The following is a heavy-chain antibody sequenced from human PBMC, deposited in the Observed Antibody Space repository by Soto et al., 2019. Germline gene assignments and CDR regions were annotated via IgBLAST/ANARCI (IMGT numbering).Heavy chain of an antibody. CDR2: INAGNGNT. V-gene: IGHV1-3*01. CDR1: GYTFTSYA. Sequence: SVKVSCKASGYTFTSYAMHWVRQAPGQRLEWMGWINAGNGNTKYSQKFQGRVTITRDTSASTAYMELSSLRSEDTAVYYCARDLGDYGDSYFDYWGQGTLVTVSS. D-gene: IGHD4-17*01. J-gene: IGHJ4*02. CDR3: ARDLGDYGDSYFDY.